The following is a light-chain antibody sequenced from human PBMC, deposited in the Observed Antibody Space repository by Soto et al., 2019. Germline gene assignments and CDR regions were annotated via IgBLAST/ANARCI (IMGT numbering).Light chain of an antibody. Sequence: DIQMSQSPSSLSASVGDRVTITCQASQDISNYLNWYQHKPGKAPKLLILRASNLETGVPSRFSGGGSGTHFTFTISSLQPEDIATYYCQQYDNLPSYTFGPGTKLEIK. V-gene: IGKV1-33*01. J-gene: IGKJ2*01. CDR1: QDISNY. CDR2: RAS. CDR3: QQYDNLPSYT.